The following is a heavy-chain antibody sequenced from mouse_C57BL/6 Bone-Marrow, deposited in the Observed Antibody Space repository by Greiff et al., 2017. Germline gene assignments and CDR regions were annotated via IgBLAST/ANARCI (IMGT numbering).Heavy chain of an antibody. Sequence: QVTLKESGPGILQPSQTLSLTCSFSGFSLSTFGMGVGWIRQPAGKGLEWLAHNWGDDDKYYNPALKSRITISKTTSKNQVFLKIANVDTADTATYYCARIRGPFVDYWGQGTTLTVSS. CDR1: GFSLSTFGMG. CDR3: ARIRGPFVDY. V-gene: IGHV8-8*01. J-gene: IGHJ2*01. CDR2: NWGDDDK.